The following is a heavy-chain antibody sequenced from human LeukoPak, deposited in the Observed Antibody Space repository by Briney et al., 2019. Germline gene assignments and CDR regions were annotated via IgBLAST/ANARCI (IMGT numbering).Heavy chain of an antibody. V-gene: IGHV4-39*07. Sequence: SETLSLTCTVSGGSISSSSYYWGWIRQPPGKGLEWIGSIYYSGSTYYNPSLKSRVTISVDTSKNQFSLKLSSVTAADTAVYYCARDKDWFDPWGQGTLVTVSS. CDR3: ARDKDWFDP. J-gene: IGHJ5*02. CDR2: IYYSGST. CDR1: GGSISSSSYY.